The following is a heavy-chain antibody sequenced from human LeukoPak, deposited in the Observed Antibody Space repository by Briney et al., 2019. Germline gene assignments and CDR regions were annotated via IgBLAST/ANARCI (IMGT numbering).Heavy chain of an antibody. CDR2: ISGSGGST. D-gene: IGHD3-3*01. CDR1: GLTFSSYA. Sequence: GGSLRLSCAASGLTFSSYAMSRVRQTPGKGLEWVSAISGSGGSTYYADSVKGRFTISRGNSKNTLFLQMGSLRAEDTAPYYCAKSVAIYFYYGLDVWGQGTTVTVSS. CDR3: AKSVAIYFYYGLDV. V-gene: IGHV3-23*01. J-gene: IGHJ6*02.